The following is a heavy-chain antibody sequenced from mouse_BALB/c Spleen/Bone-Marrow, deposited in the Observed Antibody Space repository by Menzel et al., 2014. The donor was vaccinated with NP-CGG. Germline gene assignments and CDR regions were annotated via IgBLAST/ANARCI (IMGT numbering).Heavy chain of an antibody. V-gene: IGHV1-9*01. CDR1: GYTFSSYW. CDR3: AREDGNHVGFAY. CDR2: ILPGSGST. J-gene: IGHJ3*01. D-gene: IGHD2-1*01. Sequence: VQLQQPGAELMKPGASVKISCKATGYTFSSYWIEWVKQRPGHGLEWIGEILPGSGSTNYNEKSKGKATFTADTSSNTAYMQLSSLTSEDSAVYYCAREDGNHVGFAYWGQGTLVTVSA.